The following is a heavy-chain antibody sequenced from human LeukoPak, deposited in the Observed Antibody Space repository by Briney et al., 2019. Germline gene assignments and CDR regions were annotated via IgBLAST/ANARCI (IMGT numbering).Heavy chain of an antibody. D-gene: IGHD3-3*01. CDR1: GFTVSSNY. J-gene: IGHJ6*02. CDR3: ARSESGYLYHYYYYGMDV. CDR2: IYSGGST. V-gene: IGHV3-53*01. Sequence: GGSLRLSCAASGFTVSSNYMSWVRQAPGKGLEWVSVIYSGGSTYYADSVKGRLTISRDNSKNTLYLQMNSLRAEDTAVYYCARSESGYLYHYYYYGMDVWGQGTTVTVSS.